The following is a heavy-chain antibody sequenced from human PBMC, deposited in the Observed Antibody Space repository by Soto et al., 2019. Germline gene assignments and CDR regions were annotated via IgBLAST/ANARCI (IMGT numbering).Heavy chain of an antibody. J-gene: IGHJ4*02. CDR3: ARAYCSGGNCYSGY. CDR1: GYTFTSYD. D-gene: IGHD2-15*01. Sequence: QVQLVQSGAEVKKPGASAKVSCKASGYTFTSYDIHWVPQATGQGLERMGWMNPNSGNTGYAQKFQGRVTMTRNNSISTAYMELSSLRSEDTAVYYCARAYCSGGNCYSGYWGQGTQVTVSS. V-gene: IGHV1-8*01. CDR2: MNPNSGNT.